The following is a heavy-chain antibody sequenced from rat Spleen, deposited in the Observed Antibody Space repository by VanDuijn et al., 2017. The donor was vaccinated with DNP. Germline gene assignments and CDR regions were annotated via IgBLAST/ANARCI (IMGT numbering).Heavy chain of an antibody. D-gene: IGHD4-3*01. CDR3: VRWNSSHFDY. Sequence: EVQLVESGGGLVQPGRSLKLSCAASGFTFSAYYMAWVRQAPAKGLEWVAYIGSPAYAPYYADSVKGRFTISRDNAKSTLYLQMNTLSSEDMATYYCVRWNSSHFDYWGQGVMVTVSS. J-gene: IGHJ2*01. CDR2: IGSPAYAP. V-gene: IGHV5-22*01. CDR1: GFTFSAYY.